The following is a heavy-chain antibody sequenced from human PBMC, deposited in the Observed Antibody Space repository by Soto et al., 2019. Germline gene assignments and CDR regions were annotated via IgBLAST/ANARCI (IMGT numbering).Heavy chain of an antibody. CDR2: IYYSGST. CDR3: ARGVYYDSSGYHGGYYFDY. J-gene: IGHJ4*02. Sequence: QVQLQESGPGLVKPSETLSLTCTVSGGSVSSGSYYWSWIRQPPGKGLEWIGDIYYSGSTNYNPSLTSRVTISVDTSKNQFSLKLSSVTAADTAVYYCARGVYYDSSGYHGGYYFDYWGQGTLVTVSS. D-gene: IGHD3-22*01. V-gene: IGHV4-61*01. CDR1: GGSVSSGSYY.